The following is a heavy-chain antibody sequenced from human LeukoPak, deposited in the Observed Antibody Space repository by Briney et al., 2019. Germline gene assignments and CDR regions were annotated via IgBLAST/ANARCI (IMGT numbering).Heavy chain of an antibody. J-gene: IGHJ4*02. CDR3: AKRTSGSSWYSSDY. Sequence: GGSLRLSCAASGFTFSSYEMNWVRQAPGKGLEWVSTMSGDATSTYYADSVKGRFTISRDNSKNTLYLQMNSLRAEDTAVYYCAKRTSGSSWYSSDYWGQGTLVTVSS. CDR1: GFTFSSYE. CDR2: MSGDATST. D-gene: IGHD6-13*01. V-gene: IGHV3-23*01.